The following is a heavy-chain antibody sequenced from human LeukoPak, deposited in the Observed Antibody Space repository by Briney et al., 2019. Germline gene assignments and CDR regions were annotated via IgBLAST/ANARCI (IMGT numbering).Heavy chain of an antibody. CDR2: IIPIFGTA. Sequence: SVRVSCKASGGTFSSYAISWVRQAPGQGLEWMGGIIPIFGTANYAQKFQGRVTITADESTSTAYMELSSLRSEDTAVYYCARENGPDYYYGMDVWGQGTTVTVSS. CDR3: ARENGPDYYYGMDV. J-gene: IGHJ6*02. CDR1: GGTFSSYA. D-gene: IGHD2-8*01. V-gene: IGHV1-69*13.